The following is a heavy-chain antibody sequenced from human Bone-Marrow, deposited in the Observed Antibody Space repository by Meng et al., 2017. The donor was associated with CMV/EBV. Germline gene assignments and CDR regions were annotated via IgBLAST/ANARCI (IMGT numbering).Heavy chain of an antibody. CDR2: ISYDGSNK. CDR3: ARDSIHCSSTSCYIDY. Sequence: GGSLRLSCAASGFTFSSYAMHWVRQAPGKGLVGVAVISYDGSNKYYADSVKGRFTISRDNAKNSLYLQMNSLTAEDTAVYYCARDSIHCSSTSCYIDYWGQGTLVTVSS. V-gene: IGHV3-30-3*01. J-gene: IGHJ4*02. CDR1: GFTFSSYA. D-gene: IGHD2-2*01.